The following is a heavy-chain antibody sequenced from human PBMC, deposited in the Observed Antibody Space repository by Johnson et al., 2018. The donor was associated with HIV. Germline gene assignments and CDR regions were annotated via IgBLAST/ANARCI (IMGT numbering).Heavy chain of an antibody. CDR1: GFTFDDYA. D-gene: IGHD3-22*01. CDR3: ARRDTYYYDSTPGAFDI. J-gene: IGHJ3*02. Sequence: VQLVESGGGLIQPGGSLRLSCAASGFTFDDYAMHWVRQAPGKGLEWVSGISWNSGSIGYADSVKGRFTISRDNAKNSLYLQMNSLRAEDTAVYYCARRDTYYYDSTPGAFDIWGQGTMVTVSS. V-gene: IGHV3-9*01. CDR2: ISWNSGSI.